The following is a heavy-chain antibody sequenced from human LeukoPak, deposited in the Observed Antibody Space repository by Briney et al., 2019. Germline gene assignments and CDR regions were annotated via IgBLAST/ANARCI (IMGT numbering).Heavy chain of an antibody. CDR2: IYYSGST. V-gene: IGHV4-59*08. CDR3: ARHERSVGWYDY. CDR1: NGSISRCY. Sequence: PSETLSLTCTVSNGSISRCYWSWIRQPPGKGLEWIGYIYYSGSTKYNPSLKSRVTISVDTSKNQFSLKLSSVTAADTAVYYCARHERSVGWYDYWGQGTLVTVSS. D-gene: IGHD6-19*01. J-gene: IGHJ4*02.